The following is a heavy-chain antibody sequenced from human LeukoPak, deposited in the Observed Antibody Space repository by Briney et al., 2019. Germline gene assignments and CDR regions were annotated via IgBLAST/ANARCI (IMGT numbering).Heavy chain of an antibody. CDR1: GFTFSSYW. D-gene: IGHD3-22*01. CDR2: INSDGSST. V-gene: IGHV3-74*01. Sequence: GGSLRLSCAASGFTFSSYWMHWVRQAPGKGLVWVSRINSDGSSTSYADSVKGRFTISRDNAKNTLYLQMNSLRAEDTAVYYCARDRRYYDSSGYYDAFDIWGQGTMVTVSS. J-gene: IGHJ3*02. CDR3: ARDRRYYDSSGYYDAFDI.